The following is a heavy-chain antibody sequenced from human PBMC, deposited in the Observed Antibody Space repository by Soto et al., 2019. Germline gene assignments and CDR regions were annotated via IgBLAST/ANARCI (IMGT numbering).Heavy chain of an antibody. CDR1: GFTVSFHT. CDR3: ARDGQQAAPYSFDF. Sequence: PAASLRQSCSPSGFTVSFHTMHWVRQPPGKGLEWVTQIWYDGSNKYYADSVKGRFTVSRDNSQNTLFLQMSSLRVEDTAVYYCARDGQQAAPYSFDFWGQGT. D-gene: IGHD2-21*01. J-gene: IGHJ3*01. V-gene: IGHV3-33*01. CDR2: IWYDGSNK.